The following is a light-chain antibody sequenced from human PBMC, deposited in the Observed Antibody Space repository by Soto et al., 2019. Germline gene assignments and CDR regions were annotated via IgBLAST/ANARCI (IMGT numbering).Light chain of an antibody. CDR2: DVS. V-gene: IGLV2-14*01. CDR3: SSTYV. J-gene: IGLJ1*01. Sequence: QSALTQPASVSGSPGQSITISCTGTSSDVGGYNYVSWYQQHPGKAPKLMIYDVSNRPSGVSNRFSGSKSGNTASLTISGLQAEDEADYTRSSTYVFGTGTKVTVL. CDR1: SSDVGGYNY.